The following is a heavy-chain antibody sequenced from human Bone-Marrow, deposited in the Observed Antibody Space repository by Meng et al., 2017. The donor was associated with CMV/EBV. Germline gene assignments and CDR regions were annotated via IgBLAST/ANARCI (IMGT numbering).Heavy chain of an antibody. D-gene: IGHD6-13*01. Sequence: GGSLRLSCAASGFTFDDYWMSWVRQAPGKGLEWVANIKQDGSDKYYVDSVKGRFTISRDNAKNSLYLQMNSLRVEDTAVYYCARDGAIAAAGTGDYWGQGTLVTVSS. V-gene: IGHV3-7*01. J-gene: IGHJ4*02. CDR1: GFTFDDYW. CDR3: ARDGAIAAAGTGDY. CDR2: IKQDGSDK.